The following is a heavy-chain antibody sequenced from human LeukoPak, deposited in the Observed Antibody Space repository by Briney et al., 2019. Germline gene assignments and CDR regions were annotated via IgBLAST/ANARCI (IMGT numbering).Heavy chain of an antibody. CDR3: AREEVALFDP. Sequence: RASVKVSCKASGGTFSGYAISWVRQAPRQGLEWMGGIIPIFGTANYAQKFQGRVTITTDESTSTAYMELSSLRSEDTAVYYCAREEVALFDPWGQGTLVTVSS. D-gene: IGHD5-12*01. J-gene: IGHJ5*02. CDR2: IIPIFGTA. CDR1: GGTFSGYA. V-gene: IGHV1-69*05.